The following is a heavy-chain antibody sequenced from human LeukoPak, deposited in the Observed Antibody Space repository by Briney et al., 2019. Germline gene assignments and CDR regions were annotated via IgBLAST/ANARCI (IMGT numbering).Heavy chain of an antibody. CDR2: IRYDGSNK. CDR1: GFTFSSYG. V-gene: IGHV3-30*02. CDR3: AKDRGGSSELGDAFDV. D-gene: IGHD1-26*01. J-gene: IGHJ3*01. Sequence: HPGGSLRLSCAASGFTFSSYGMHWVRQAPGKGLEWVAFIRYDGSNKYYADSVKGRFTISRDNSKNTLYLQMNSLRVEDTALYYCAKDRGGSSELGDAFDVWGQGTMVRVSS.